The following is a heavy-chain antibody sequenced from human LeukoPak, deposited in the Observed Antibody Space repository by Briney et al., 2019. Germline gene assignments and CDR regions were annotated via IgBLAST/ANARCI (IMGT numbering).Heavy chain of an antibody. CDR2: IHNSGSI. CDR1: GASVSTSY. D-gene: IGHD6-25*01. V-gene: IGHV4-59*08. Sequence: SETLSLTCTVSGASVSTSYWSWIRQPPGKGLERIAYIHNSGSINYNPSLKSRVTISVDTSKNQFSLKLSSVTAADTAVYYCARHPASYFDSWGQGTLVTVSS. CDR3: ARHPASYFDS. J-gene: IGHJ4*02.